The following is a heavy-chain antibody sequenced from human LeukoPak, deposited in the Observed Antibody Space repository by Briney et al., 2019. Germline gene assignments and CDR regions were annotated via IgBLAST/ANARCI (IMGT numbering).Heavy chain of an antibody. J-gene: IGHJ3*02. CDR2: ISSSSGYI. CDR3: ARDLFVVVPAAIPNDAFDI. D-gene: IGHD2-2*01. V-gene: IGHV3-21*01. Sequence: PGGSLRLSRAASGFTFSSYSMNWVRQAPGKGLEWVSSISSSSGYIYYADSVKGRFTISRDNAKNSLYLQMNSLRAEDTAVYYCARDLFVVVPAAIPNDAFDIWGQGTMVTVSS. CDR1: GFTFSSYS.